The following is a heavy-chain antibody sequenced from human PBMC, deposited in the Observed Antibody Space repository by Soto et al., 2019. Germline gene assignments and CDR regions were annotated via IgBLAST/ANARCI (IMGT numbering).Heavy chain of an antibody. J-gene: IGHJ4*02. CDR3: STWRTYSGSYCFDY. CDR2: IIPMYDSA. V-gene: IGHV1-69*06. D-gene: IGHD1-26*01. CDR1: GGTFKTYT. Sequence: QVQLVQSGAELKKPGSSVNVSCAASGGTFKTYTINWVRQAPGQGLEWIGQIIPMYDSANYAQRFQGRVTISADKSTNIGYMGLSDLRSEETALDYCSTWRTYSGSYCFDYWGQGTLVSVSS.